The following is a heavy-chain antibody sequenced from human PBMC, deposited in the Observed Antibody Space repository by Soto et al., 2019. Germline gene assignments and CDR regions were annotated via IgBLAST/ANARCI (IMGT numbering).Heavy chain of an antibody. J-gene: IGHJ4*02. CDR2: INPNSGAT. CDR1: GYTLTGYY. CDR3: ARGYPVVGLDY. V-gene: IGHV1-2*02. Sequence: QVQLVQSGAEVKKPGASVKVSCKASGYTLTGYYLHWVRQAPGQGVEWMGWINPNSGATNYAVKFQGSVTMTRDTSISTASMELTNLRSDDTAVIFCARGYPVVGLDYWGQGTQVTVSS. D-gene: IGHD2-2*01.